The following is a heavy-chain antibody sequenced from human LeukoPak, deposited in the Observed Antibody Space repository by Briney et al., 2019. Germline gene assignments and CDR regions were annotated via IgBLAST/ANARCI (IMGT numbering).Heavy chain of an antibody. CDR1: GFIFRNYW. CDR3: ARGVIIRGRLDP. CDR2: IKEDGSEK. V-gene: IGHV3-7*01. Sequence: GGSLRLSCAASGFIFRNYWMSWVRQAPGKGLEWVANIKEDGSEKYYVESVKGRFTISRDNAKNSLYLQMSSLRAEDTDVYYCARGVIIRGRLDPWGQGTLVTVSS. D-gene: IGHD3-16*02. J-gene: IGHJ5*02.